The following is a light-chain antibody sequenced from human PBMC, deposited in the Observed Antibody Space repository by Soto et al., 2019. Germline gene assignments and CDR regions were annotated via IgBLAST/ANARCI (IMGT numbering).Light chain of an antibody. CDR2: GAS. Sequence: EIVLPQAACTLSFPPGARAELSCRASQSVSSNLAWYQQKPGQAPRLLIYGASTRATGIPDRFSGSGSGTDFTLTISSLEPEDFAVYYCQQRHNWITFGQGTRLEI. V-gene: IGKV3-11*01. CDR3: QQRHNWIT. J-gene: IGKJ5*01. CDR1: QSVSSN.